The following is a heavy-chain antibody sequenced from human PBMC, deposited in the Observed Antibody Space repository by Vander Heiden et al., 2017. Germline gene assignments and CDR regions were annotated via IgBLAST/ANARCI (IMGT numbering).Heavy chain of an antibody. J-gene: IGHJ4*02. D-gene: IGHD3-22*01. V-gene: IGHV3-23*01. CDR1: GFTFRSYA. CDR2: ISGSGGST. Sequence: EVQLLESGGGLVQPGGSLRLSCAASGFTFRSYAMSWVRQAPRKGLEWVSAISGSGGSTYYADAGKGRFTISRDNSKNTLYLQMKRMRAEETAVYYYAKGNYDDSSGTTDYWGQGTMVTVSS. CDR3: AKGNYDDSSGTTDY.